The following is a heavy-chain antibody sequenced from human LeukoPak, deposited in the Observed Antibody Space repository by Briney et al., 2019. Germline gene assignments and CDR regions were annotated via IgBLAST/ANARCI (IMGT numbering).Heavy chain of an antibody. Sequence: PSETLSLTCTVSGDSMTNYYWNWIRQPPGKGLEWIGYIHHSGTTNYNPSLKSRLSISVDKSKNQFFLKLNSVTAADTALYYCARGNANWGQGTLVTVSS. J-gene: IGHJ4*02. V-gene: IGHV4-59*01. CDR2: IHHSGTT. CDR1: GDSMTNYY. CDR3: ARGNAN.